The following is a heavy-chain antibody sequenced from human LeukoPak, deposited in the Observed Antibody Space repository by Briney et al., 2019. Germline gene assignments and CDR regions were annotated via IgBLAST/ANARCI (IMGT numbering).Heavy chain of an antibody. D-gene: IGHD3-16*02. CDR3: ARGAVSGTYRYLY. CDR2: INPNSGDT. J-gene: IGHJ4*02. CDR1: GYTFSGYQ. V-gene: IGHV1-2*02. Sequence: ASVKVSRKASGYTFSGYQIHWVRQAPGQRLEWMGWINPNSGDTNYAQKFQGRVTMTSDTSISTAYMELSRLSSDDTAVYSCARGAVSGTYRYLYWGQGTLVTVSS.